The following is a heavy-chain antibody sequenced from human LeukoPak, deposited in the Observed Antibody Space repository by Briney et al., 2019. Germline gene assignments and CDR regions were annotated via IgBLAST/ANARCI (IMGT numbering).Heavy chain of an antibody. Sequence: PSETLSLTCTVSGGSISSYYWSWIRQPPGKGLEWIGYIYYSGSTNYNPSLKSRVTISVDTSKNQFSLKLSSVTAADTAVYYCARGYSGYDPPMYSFDYWGQGTLVTVSS. CDR3: ARGYSGYDPPMYSFDY. CDR1: GGSISSYY. J-gene: IGHJ4*02. D-gene: IGHD5-12*01. V-gene: IGHV4-59*12. CDR2: IYYSGST.